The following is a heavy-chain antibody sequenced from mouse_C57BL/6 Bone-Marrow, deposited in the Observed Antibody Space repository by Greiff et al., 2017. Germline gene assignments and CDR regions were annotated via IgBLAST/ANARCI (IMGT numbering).Heavy chain of an antibody. CDR1: GYTFTSYW. Sequence: VQLQQPGAELVKPGASVKLSCKASGYTFTSYWMHWVKQRPGQGLEWIGMIHPNSGSTNYNEKFKSKDTLTVDKSSSTAYMQLSSLTSEDSAVYYCASSYWYFDVWGTGTTVTVSS. V-gene: IGHV1-64*01. CDR3: ASSYWYFDV. CDR2: IHPNSGST. J-gene: IGHJ1*03.